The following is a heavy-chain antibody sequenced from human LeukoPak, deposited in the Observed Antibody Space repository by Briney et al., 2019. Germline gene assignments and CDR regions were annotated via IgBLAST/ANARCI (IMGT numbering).Heavy chain of an antibody. CDR2: ISAGGGST. J-gene: IGHJ4*02. CDR3: ARGGLMTTVTTY. CDR1: GLTFSDYS. D-gene: IGHD4-17*01. V-gene: IGHV3-23*01. Sequence: PGGSLRLSCAVSGLTFSDYSMTWVRQAPGKGLFWVSGISAGGGSTYYADSVKGRFTISRDNVENTLYLQMNSLRADDTAVYYCARGGLMTTVTTYWGQGTLVTVSS.